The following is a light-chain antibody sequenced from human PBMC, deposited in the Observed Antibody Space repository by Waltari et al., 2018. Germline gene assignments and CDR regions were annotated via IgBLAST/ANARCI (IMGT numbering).Light chain of an antibody. CDR1: SSDLRNVNC. Sequence: QSSLTQPASVSGSPGQSITISCSRTSSDLRNVNCVSWYQPYPGKAPKLIIYDVNNRPSGVSDRFSGSTSGNTASLTISGLQAEDEADYYCSLYTTNTRVFGGGTKLTVL. CDR3: SLYTTNTRV. V-gene: IGLV2-14*03. J-gene: IGLJ3*02. CDR2: DVN.